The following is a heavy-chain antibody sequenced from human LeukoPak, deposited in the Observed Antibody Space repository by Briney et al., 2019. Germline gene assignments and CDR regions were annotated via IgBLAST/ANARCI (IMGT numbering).Heavy chain of an antibody. J-gene: IGHJ4*02. CDR1: GGSISSGNYY. V-gene: IGHV4-39*01. Sequence: PSETLPLTCTVSGGSISSGNYYWGWLRQPPGKGLEWIGSIYYSGSTYYNPSLKSRVTISLDTSKNQFSLKLSSVTAADTAVYYCARCGYYDFWSGYNPATFDSWGQGTLVTVSS. CDR3: ARCGYYDFWSGYNPATFDS. D-gene: IGHD3-3*01. CDR2: IYYSGST.